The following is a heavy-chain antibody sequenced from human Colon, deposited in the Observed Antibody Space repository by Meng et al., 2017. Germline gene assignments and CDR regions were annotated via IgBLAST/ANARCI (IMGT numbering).Heavy chain of an antibody. J-gene: IGHJ1*01. Sequence: GESPKTPCAAPGFTLSTFWMHWVRQAPGKGPVWVARINSDGSDISYADSVKDRFTISRDNAKNTLHLQMNSLSTEDTAVYYCARVGYYDESTYYAYFQHWGQGTLVTVSS. CDR1: GFTLSTFW. CDR3: ARVGYYDESTYYAYFQH. CDR2: INSDGSDI. V-gene: IGHV3-74*01. D-gene: IGHD3-3*01.